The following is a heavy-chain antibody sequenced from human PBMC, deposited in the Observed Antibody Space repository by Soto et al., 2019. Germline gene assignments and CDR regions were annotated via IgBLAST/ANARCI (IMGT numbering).Heavy chain of an antibody. CDR1: GFTVSNNY. V-gene: IGHV3-53*01. D-gene: IGHD3-10*01. CDR3: ARHPGGGGY. CDR2: IYSGGYT. J-gene: IGHJ4*02. Sequence: EVQLVESGGGLIQPGGSLRLSCAVSGFTVSNNYMSWVRQAPGKGLEGVSVIYSGGYTAYGDSVKGRFTISRDNSKNTQYLKINTLGPEDPAVYSCARHPGGGGYWGQGTLVTVSS.